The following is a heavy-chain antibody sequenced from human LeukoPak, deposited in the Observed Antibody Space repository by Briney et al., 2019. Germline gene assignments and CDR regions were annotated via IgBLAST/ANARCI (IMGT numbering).Heavy chain of an antibody. V-gene: IGHV1-69*01. CDR3: AVDTAMVEYFQH. CDR1: GYTFTSYG. CDR2: IIPIIGTA. J-gene: IGHJ1*01. D-gene: IGHD5-18*01. Sequence: ASVKVSCKASGYTFTSYGISWVRQAPGQGLEWMGGIIPIIGTANYAQKFQGRVTITADESTSTAYMELSSLRSEDTAVYYCAVDTAMVEYFQHWGQGTLVTVSS.